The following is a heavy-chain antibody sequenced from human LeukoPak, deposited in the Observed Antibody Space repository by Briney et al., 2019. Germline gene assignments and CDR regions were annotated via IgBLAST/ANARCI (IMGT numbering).Heavy chain of an antibody. J-gene: IGHJ4*02. CDR1: GYSFDYYW. D-gene: IGHD3-3*01. Sequence: GESLKISCKASGYSFDYYWIAWVRQMPGKGLEWMGIIYPDDSDSTYSPSFQGQVTISVDKSINTAYLPWSSLKASNTAIYYCARVGSVKNFGVVSYYFDYWGQGTLVTVSS. CDR2: IYPDDSDS. V-gene: IGHV5-51*01. CDR3: ARVGSVKNFGVVSYYFDY.